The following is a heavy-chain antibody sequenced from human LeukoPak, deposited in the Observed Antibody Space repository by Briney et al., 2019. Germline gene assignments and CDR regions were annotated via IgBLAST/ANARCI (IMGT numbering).Heavy chain of an antibody. Sequence: VASVKVSCKASGYTFTGYYMHWVRQAPGQGLEWMGWINPNSGGTNYAQKFQGWVTMTRDTSISTAYMELSRLRSDDTAVYYCARGFKAAAGNYYYYYYGMDVWGQGTTVTVSS. CDR1: GYTFTGYY. J-gene: IGHJ6*02. V-gene: IGHV1-2*04. D-gene: IGHD6-13*01. CDR2: INPNSGGT. CDR3: ARGFKAAAGNYYYYYYGMDV.